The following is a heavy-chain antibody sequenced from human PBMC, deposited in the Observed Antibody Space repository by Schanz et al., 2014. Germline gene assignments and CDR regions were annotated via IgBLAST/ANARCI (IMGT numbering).Heavy chain of an antibody. V-gene: IGHV3-21*01. D-gene: IGHD5-12*01. CDR2: ISSTSSYI. CDR1: GFTFSSYG. J-gene: IGHJ4*02. CDR3: ARSRGFDSIFDF. Sequence: VQLVESGGGVVQPGRSLRLSCAASGFTFSSYGMNWVRQAPGKGLEWVSSISSTSSYIFYADSVKGRFTISRDNSKNTLYLQMNSLRSEDTAVYYCARSRGFDSIFDFWGRGTLVTVSS.